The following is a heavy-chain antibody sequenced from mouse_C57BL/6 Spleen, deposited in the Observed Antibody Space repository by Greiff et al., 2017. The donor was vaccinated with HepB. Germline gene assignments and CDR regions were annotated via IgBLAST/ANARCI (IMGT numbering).Heavy chain of an antibody. J-gene: IGHJ1*03. CDR3: ARSTPCGSSHCYFDV. CDR1: GYTFTSYW. Sequence: VQLQQPGAELVRPGSSVKLSCKASGYTFTSYWMHWVKQRPIQGLEWIGNIDPSDSETHYNQKFKDKATLTVDKSSSTAYMQLSSLTSEDSAVYYCARSTPCGSSHCYFDVWGTGTTVTVSS. CDR2: IDPSDSET. V-gene: IGHV1-52*01. D-gene: IGHD1-1*01.